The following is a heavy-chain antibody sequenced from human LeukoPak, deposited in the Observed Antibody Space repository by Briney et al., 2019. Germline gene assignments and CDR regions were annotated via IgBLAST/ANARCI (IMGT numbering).Heavy chain of an antibody. D-gene: IGHD1-26*01. V-gene: IGHV4-59*01. CDR2: IYNNGST. CDR1: GGSISIYY. J-gene: IGHJ4*02. Sequence: SETLSLTCTVSGGSISIYYWSWIRQPPGRGLEWIGYIYNNGSTYYNPSLKSRVTISVDTSKNQFSLRLSSVTAADAAVYYCVRDRELNYWGQGTLVTVSS. CDR3: VRDRELNY.